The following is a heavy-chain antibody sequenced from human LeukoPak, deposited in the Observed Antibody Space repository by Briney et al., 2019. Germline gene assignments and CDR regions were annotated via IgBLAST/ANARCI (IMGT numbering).Heavy chain of an antibody. J-gene: IGHJ4*02. D-gene: IGHD5-18*01. V-gene: IGHV3-74*01. CDR2: INRDGSST. Sequence: PGGALRLSCAASGVLFSNYWMHWVRQAPGKGPVWVSRINRDGSSTSYADSVKSRFTISRDNANNTRYPQMNSLRAEDTAVYYCARGSGYSYGSFDYWGQGTLVTVSS. CDR1: GVLFSNYW. CDR3: ARGSGYSYGSFDY.